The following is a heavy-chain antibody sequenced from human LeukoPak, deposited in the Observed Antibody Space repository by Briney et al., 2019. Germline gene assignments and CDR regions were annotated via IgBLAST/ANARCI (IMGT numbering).Heavy chain of an antibody. CDR1: GFIFSNTY. CDR2: IKSKPDGGTT. CDR3: ATDRPDY. V-gene: IGHV3-15*01. J-gene: IGHJ4*02. Sequence: PGGSLRLSCAASGFIFSNTYMNWVRQAPGKGLEWVGRIKSKPDGGTTDYATPVKGRFTISRDDSKSTVYLQMNSLKSEDTAVYYCATDRPDYWGQGTLVTVTS.